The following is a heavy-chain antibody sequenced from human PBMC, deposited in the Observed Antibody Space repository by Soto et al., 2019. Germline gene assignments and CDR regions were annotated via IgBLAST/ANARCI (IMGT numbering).Heavy chain of an antibody. CDR1: GLTFSNYA. Sequence: VQLLESGGGLVQPGGSLRLSCAASGLTFSNYAMSWVRQAPGKGLEWVSAISGSGDTTYYADSVRGRFTISRDNSKNTMYLQIHSPRAEDTAIYHCAKTRAPRSSWNGFYGVDVWGQGTTVTVSS. CDR2: ISGSGDTT. CDR3: AKTRAPRSSWNGFYGVDV. V-gene: IGHV3-23*01. J-gene: IGHJ6*02. D-gene: IGHD3-3*01.